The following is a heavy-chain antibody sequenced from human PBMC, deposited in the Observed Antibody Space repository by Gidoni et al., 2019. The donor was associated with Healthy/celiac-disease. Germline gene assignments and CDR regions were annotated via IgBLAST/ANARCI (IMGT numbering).Heavy chain of an antibody. V-gene: IGHV3-49*05. CDR2: IRSKAYGGTT. J-gene: IGHJ4*02. CDR3: TRELGDGYNFVELDY. Sequence: EVQLVESGGGLVKPGRSLRLSCTASGFTFGDYAMSWFRQAPGKGLEWVGFIRSKAYGGTTEYAASVKGRFTISRDDSKSIAYLQMNSLKTEDTAVYYCTRELGDGYNFVELDYWGQGTLVTVSS. D-gene: IGHD5-12*01. CDR1: GFTFGDYA.